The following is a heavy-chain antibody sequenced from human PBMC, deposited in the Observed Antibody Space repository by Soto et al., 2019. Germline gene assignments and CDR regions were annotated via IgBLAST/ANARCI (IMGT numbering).Heavy chain of an antibody. CDR2: IKQDGGEE. CDR3: TRDASRDSSARGWFDP. V-gene: IGHV3-7*01. Sequence: GGSLRLSCAASGFTFSDYSMSWVRQCPGKGLEGVANIKQDGGEEDYVDSVKGRLTISRDNAKNSLHLQMNSLRAEDTAVYYCTRDASRDSSARGWFDPWGPGTLVTVSS. CDR1: GFTFSDYS. D-gene: IGHD6-13*01. J-gene: IGHJ5*02.